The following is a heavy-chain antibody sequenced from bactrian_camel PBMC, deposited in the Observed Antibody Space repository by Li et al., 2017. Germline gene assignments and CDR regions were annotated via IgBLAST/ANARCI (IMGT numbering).Heavy chain of an antibody. Sequence: HVQLVESGGGSVQSGGSLRLSCAASGMGYGVYCMAWFREAPGKEREGVATIWTSSANTYYADSVLGRFTISQDNSKNTVYLQMNNLKPEDTAIYGCAAANLLSCPRLLTTAGRSGYRGQGTQVTVS. CDR1: GMGYGVYC. CDR2: IWTSSANT. J-gene: IGHJ6*01. CDR3: AAANLLSCPRLLTTAGRSGY. V-gene: IGHV3S53*01. D-gene: IGHD1*01.